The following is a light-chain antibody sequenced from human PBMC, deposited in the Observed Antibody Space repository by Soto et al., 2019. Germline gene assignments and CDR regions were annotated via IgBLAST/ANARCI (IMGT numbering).Light chain of an antibody. V-gene: IGKV1-39*01. CDR2: AAS. Sequence: DIQMTQSPSSLSASVGDRVTITCRESQSISSYLNWYQQKPGKAPKILIYAASSLQSGVPSRFSGSGAGTDCTLTISSLQPEDVATDYCQQSYSTPVTFGQGTKVDIK. CDR3: QQSYSTPVT. CDR1: QSISSY. J-gene: IGKJ1*01.